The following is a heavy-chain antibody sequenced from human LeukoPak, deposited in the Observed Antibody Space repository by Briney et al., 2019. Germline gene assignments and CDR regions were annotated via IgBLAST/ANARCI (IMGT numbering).Heavy chain of an antibody. D-gene: IGHD3-10*01. CDR3: ATDSYYGSGSYDYYYYMDV. V-gene: IGHV1-8*03. CDR2: MNSNSGNT. CDR1: GYTFINHD. Sequence: ASVKVSCKGYGYTFINHDIDWVRQAAGQGLEWMGWMNSNSGNTGYAQKFQGRVTFTRDTSISTAYMELYSLTSDDTAVYYCATDSYYGSGSYDYYYYMDVWGKGTTVTVSS. J-gene: IGHJ6*03.